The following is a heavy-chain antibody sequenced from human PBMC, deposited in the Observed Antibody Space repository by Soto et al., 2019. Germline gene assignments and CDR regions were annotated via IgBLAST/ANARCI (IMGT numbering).Heavy chain of an antibody. CDR2: IYYSGST. CDR3: ARGLSVTRFDN. D-gene: IGHD4-17*01. J-gene: IGHJ4*02. V-gene: IGHV4-31*03. Sequence: QVQLQESGPGLVKPSQTLSLTCTVSGGSISTGGYYWTWIRQHPGKGLEWIGYIYYSGSTYYNPSPKRRGTISVDTAKNQFSLKLSSVTAADTAVYYCARGLSVTRFDNWGQGTLVTVSS. CDR1: GGSISTGGYY.